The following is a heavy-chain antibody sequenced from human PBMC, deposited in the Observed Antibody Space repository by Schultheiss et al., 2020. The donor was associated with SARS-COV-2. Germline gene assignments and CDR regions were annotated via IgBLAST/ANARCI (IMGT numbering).Heavy chain of an antibody. CDR1: GFTFSSYG. Sequence: GGSLRLSCAASGFTFSSYGMHWVRQAPGKGLEWVAVISYDGSNKYYADSVKGRFTISRDNSKNTLYLQMNSLRAEDTAVYYCAKDLSDGADAFDIWGQGTMVTVSS. D-gene: IGHD5-24*01. CDR2: ISYDGSNK. J-gene: IGHJ3*02. CDR3: AKDLSDGADAFDI. V-gene: IGHV3-30*18.